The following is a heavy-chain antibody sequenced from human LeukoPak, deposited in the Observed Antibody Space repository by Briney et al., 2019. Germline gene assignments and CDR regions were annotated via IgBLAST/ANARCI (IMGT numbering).Heavy chain of an antibody. CDR1: GGSFSGYY. D-gene: IGHD3-3*01. J-gene: IGHJ6*02. V-gene: IGHV4-34*01. CDR3: ARGGGRFLEWVSPYYYYGMDV. Sequence: SETLSLTCAVYGGSFSGYYWSWIRQPPGKGLEWIGEINHSGSTNYNPSLKSRVTISVDTSKNQFSLKLSSVTAADTAVYYCARGGGRFLEWVSPYYYYGMDVWGQGTTVIVSS. CDR2: INHSGST.